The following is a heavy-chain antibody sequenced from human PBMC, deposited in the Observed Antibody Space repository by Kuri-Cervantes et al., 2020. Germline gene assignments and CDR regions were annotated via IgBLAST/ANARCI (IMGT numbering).Heavy chain of an antibody. D-gene: IGHD1-26*01. Sequence: GGSLRLSCTVSGGSISSYYWSWIRQPPGRGLEWVSLIYSGGSTYYGDSVKGRFIISRDISKNTLYLQMNSLRAEDAAVYYCARDVGALNWFDPWGQGTLVTVSS. J-gene: IGHJ5*02. V-gene: IGHV3-53*01. CDR3: ARDVGALNWFDP. CDR1: GGSISSYY. CDR2: IYSGGST.